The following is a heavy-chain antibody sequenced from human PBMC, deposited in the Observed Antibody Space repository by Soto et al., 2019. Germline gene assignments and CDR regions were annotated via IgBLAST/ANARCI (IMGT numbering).Heavy chain of an antibody. J-gene: IGHJ3*02. Sequence: ASVKVSCNASGYTFTSHYMHWVRQAPGQGLEWMGIINPSGGSTSYAQKFQGRVTMTRDTSTSTVYMELSSLRSEDTAVYYCARGGQLYSRIAVAGAPAFDIWGQGTMVTVSS. CDR2: INPSGGST. D-gene: IGHD6-19*01. CDR1: GYTFTSHY. CDR3: ARGGQLYSRIAVAGAPAFDI. V-gene: IGHV1-46*03.